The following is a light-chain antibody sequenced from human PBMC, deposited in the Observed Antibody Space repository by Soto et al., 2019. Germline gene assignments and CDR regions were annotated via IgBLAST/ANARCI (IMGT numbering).Light chain of an antibody. Sequence: DIQMTQSPSSLSASVGDRVTITCRAGQSIRDYVSWYQQTPGQAPKVLIHAASTLHSAVPTRFSGSGSGTDFTLTINSLEAEDFATYYCQESYSSSLTSGGGTKVDI. V-gene: IGKV1-39*01. CDR3: QESYSSSLT. CDR2: AAS. CDR1: QSIRDY. J-gene: IGKJ4*01.